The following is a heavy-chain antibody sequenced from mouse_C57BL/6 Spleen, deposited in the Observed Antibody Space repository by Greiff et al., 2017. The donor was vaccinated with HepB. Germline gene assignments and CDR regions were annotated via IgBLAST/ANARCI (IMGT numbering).Heavy chain of an antibody. CDR2: ISSGSSTI. CDR3: AKARTGTNYAMDY. V-gene: IGHV5-17*01. J-gene: IGHJ4*01. D-gene: IGHD4-1*01. CDR1: GFTFSDYG. Sequence: EVKLMESGGGLVKPGGSLKLSCAASGFTFSDYGMHWVRQAPEKGLEWVAYISSGSSTIYYADTVKGRFTISRDNAKNTLFLQMTSLRSEDTAMYYCAKARTGTNYAMDYWGQGTSVTVSS.